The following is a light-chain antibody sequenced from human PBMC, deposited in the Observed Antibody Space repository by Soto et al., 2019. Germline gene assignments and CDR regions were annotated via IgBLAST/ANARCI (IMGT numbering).Light chain of an antibody. J-gene: IGKJ1*01. CDR2: DAS. CDR3: QPYTSYWGT. CDR1: QSISFW. Sequence: DIQMTQSPSTLSASVGDRVTITCRASQSISFWLAWYQQKPGKAPKLLIYDASTLESGVPSRFSGSGSGTEFTLTISSLQPDDFSTYFCQPYTSYWGTFGQGTKVEIK. V-gene: IGKV1-5*01.